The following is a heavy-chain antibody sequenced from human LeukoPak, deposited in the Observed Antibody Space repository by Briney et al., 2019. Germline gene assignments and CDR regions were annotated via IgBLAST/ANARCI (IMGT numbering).Heavy chain of an antibody. CDR1: GYSFSRYW. Sequence: GESLKISCKASGYSFSRYWIGWVRQMPGKGLEWMGIIYPGVSETRYNPSFQGQVTISADKSISTAYLQWSSLKASDNAMYYCARPSAAAVTTEGDYWGQGTLVTVSS. CDR2: IYPGVSET. CDR3: ARPSAAAVTTEGDY. V-gene: IGHV5-51*01. D-gene: IGHD4-17*01. J-gene: IGHJ4*02.